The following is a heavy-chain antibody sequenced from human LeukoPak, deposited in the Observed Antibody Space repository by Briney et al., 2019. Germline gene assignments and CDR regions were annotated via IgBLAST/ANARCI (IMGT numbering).Heavy chain of an antibody. J-gene: IGHJ5*02. CDR3: ARGESAGYCSSTSCSHWFDP. D-gene: IGHD2-2*01. CDR2: IYTSGST. CDR1: GGSISSGSYY. Sequence: PSQTLSLTCTVSGGSISSGSYYWSWIRQPAGKGLEWIGRIYTSGSTNYNPPLKSRVTISVATSKNQFSLKLSSVTAADTAVYYCARGESAGYCSSTSCSHWFDPWGQGTLVTVSS. V-gene: IGHV4-61*02.